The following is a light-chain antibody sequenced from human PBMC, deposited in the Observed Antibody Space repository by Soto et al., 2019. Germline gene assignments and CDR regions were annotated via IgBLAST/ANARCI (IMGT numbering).Light chain of an antibody. J-gene: IGLJ1*01. CDR2: GNS. CDR3: QSYDSSLSGV. V-gene: IGLV1-40*01. Sequence: QAVVTQPPSVSGAPGQRVTISCTGSSSNIGAGYDVHWYQQFPGTAPKLLINGNSNRPSGVPDRFSGSKSGTSASLAITGLKAEDEADYYCQSYDSSLSGVFGSGTKLTVL. CDR1: SSNIGAGYD.